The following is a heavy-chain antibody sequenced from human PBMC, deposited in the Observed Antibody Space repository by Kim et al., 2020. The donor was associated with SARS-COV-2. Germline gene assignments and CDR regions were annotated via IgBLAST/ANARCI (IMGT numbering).Heavy chain of an antibody. J-gene: IGHJ6*02. CDR3: ARWRFGEGYDSSGFVYGMDV. V-gene: IGHV4-39*01. CDR1: GGSISSSSYY. Sequence: SETLSLTCTVSGGSISSSSYYWGWIRQPPGKGLEWIGSIYYSGSTYYNPSLKSRVTISVDTSKNQFSLKLSSVTAADTAVYYCARWRFGEGYDSSGFVYGMDVWGQGTTVTVSS. CDR2: IYYSGST. D-gene: IGHD3-22*01.